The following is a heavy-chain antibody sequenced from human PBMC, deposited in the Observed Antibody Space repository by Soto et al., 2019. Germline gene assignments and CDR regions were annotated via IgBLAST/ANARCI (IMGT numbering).Heavy chain of an antibody. Sequence: GASVKVSGKASGYTFTSYAMHWVRQAPGQRLEWMGWINAGNGNTKYSQKFQGRVTITRDTSASTAYMELSSLRSEDTAVYYCARDEHSIGWPLDYWGQGTLVTVSS. D-gene: IGHD6-19*01. J-gene: IGHJ4*02. CDR1: GYTFTSYA. V-gene: IGHV1-3*01. CDR3: ARDEHSIGWPLDY. CDR2: INAGNGNT.